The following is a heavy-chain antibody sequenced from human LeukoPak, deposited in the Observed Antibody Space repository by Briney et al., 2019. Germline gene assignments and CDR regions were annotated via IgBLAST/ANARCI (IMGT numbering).Heavy chain of an antibody. D-gene: IGHD3-22*01. J-gene: IGHJ3*02. V-gene: IGHV4-39*01. CDR3: ARQTDYYDSSGYYIDAFDI. CDR1: GGSISSSSYY. CDR2: IYYSGST. Sequence: PSETLSLTCTVSGGSISSSSYYWGWIRQPPGKGLEWIGSIYYSGSTYYNPSLKSRVTISVDTSKNQFSLKLSSVTAADTAVYYYARQTDYYDSSGYYIDAFDIWGQGTMVTVSS.